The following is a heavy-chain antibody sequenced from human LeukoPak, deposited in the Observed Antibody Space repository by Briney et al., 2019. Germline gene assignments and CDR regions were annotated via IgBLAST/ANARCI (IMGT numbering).Heavy chain of an antibody. V-gene: IGHV5-51*07. J-gene: IGHJ4*02. CDR3: ARQFYDSSGYYPYFDS. Sequence: GESLKISCKGSGYIFTNYWIGWVHQMPGKGLEWMGIIYPGDSDSRYSPSFQGQVTISADKSINTAYLQLSSLKASDTAMYYCARQFYDSSGYYPYFDSWGQGTLVTVSS. CDR1: GYIFTNYW. CDR2: IYPGDSDS. D-gene: IGHD3-22*01.